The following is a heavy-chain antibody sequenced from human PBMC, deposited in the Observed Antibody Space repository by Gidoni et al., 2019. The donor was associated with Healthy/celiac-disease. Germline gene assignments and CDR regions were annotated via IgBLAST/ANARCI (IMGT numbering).Heavy chain of an antibody. CDR2: ISYDGSNK. V-gene: IGHV3-30*18. CDR1: GFAFSSYG. Sequence: QVQLVESGGGVVQLGWSLRLSCAASGFAFSSYGMNWVRQAPGKGLEWVAVISYDGSNKYYADSVKGRFTISRDNSKNTLYLQMNSLRAEDTAVYYCAKGRIVVVPAGGMDVWGQGTTVTVSS. D-gene: IGHD2-2*01. CDR3: AKGRIVVVPAGGMDV. J-gene: IGHJ6*02.